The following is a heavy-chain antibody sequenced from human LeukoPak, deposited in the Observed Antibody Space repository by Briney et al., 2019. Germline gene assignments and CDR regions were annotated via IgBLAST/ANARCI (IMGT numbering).Heavy chain of an antibody. CDR2: IIPIFGTA. J-gene: IGHJ3*02. Sequence: EASVKVSCKASGGTFSSYAISWVRRAPGQGLEWVGGIIPIFGTANYAQKFQGRVTITTDESTSTAYMELSSLRSEDTAVYYCARDKSGSYGHDAFDIWGQGTMVTVSS. CDR1: GGTFSSYA. V-gene: IGHV1-69*05. D-gene: IGHD1-26*01. CDR3: ARDKSGSYGHDAFDI.